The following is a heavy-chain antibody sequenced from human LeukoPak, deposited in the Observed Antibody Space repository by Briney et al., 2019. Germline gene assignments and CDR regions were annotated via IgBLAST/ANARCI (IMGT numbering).Heavy chain of an antibody. CDR2: ISSSSSYI. V-gene: IGHV3-21*01. CDR3: ARALGVGASYGPFDY. J-gene: IGHJ4*02. Sequence: ETLSLTCNVSGDSISSSSYYWSWIRVPPGKGLEWVSSISSSSSYIYYADSVKGRFTISRDNAKNSLYLQMNSLRAEDTAVYYCARALGVGASYGPFDYWGQGTLVTVSS. CDR1: GDSISSSSYY. D-gene: IGHD1-26*01.